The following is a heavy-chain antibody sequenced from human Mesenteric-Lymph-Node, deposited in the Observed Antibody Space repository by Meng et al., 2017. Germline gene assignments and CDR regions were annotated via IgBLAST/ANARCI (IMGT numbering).Heavy chain of an antibody. CDR2: ISYDGNKK. CDR3: AKSLEAAATGFDY. Sequence: QVQLVESGGGVVQPGRSLRLSCAASGFTFSSYGRHWVRQAPGKGLEWVALISYDGNKKYYGDSVKGRFTISRDISKNTLYLQMNSLRPEDTAVYFCAKSLEAAATGFDYWGQGTLVTVSS. CDR1: GFTFSSYG. J-gene: IGHJ4*02. D-gene: IGHD2-15*01. V-gene: IGHV3-30*18.